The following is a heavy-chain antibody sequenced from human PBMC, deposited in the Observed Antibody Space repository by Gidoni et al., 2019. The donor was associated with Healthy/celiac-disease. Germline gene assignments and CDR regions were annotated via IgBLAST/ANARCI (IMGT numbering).Heavy chain of an antibody. Sequence: QVQLQQWGAGLLKPSETLSLTCAVYGRSFSGYYWSWIRQPPGKGLEWIGEINHSGSTNYNPSLKSRVTISVDTSKNQFSLKLSSVTAADTAVYYCARGSITMVRGVSKSLYNWFDPWGQGTLVTVSS. CDR3: ARGSITMVRGVSKSLYNWFDP. J-gene: IGHJ5*02. CDR1: GRSFSGYY. V-gene: IGHV4-34*01. CDR2: INHSGST. D-gene: IGHD3-10*01.